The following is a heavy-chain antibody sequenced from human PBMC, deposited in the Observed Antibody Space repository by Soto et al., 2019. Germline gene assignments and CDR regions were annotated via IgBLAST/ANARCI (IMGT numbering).Heavy chain of an antibody. V-gene: IGHV6-1*01. CDR1: GDSLSSNSAI. CDR3: ARVYSSGWSFYYGTDV. CDR2: TYYTSKWYN. D-gene: IGHD6-19*01. J-gene: IGHJ6*02. Sequence: SQTLSLTCAIFGDSLSSNSAIWNWFRQSPSRGLEWLGRTYYTSKWYNDYAVSVKRRISINPDTSKNQVSLQLNSVTPEDTSLYYCARVYSSGWSFYYGTDVWGQGTTVTVSS.